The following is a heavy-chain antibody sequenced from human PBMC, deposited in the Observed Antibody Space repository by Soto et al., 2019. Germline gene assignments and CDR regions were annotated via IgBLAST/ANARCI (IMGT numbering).Heavy chain of an antibody. CDR2: FSLSGTT. CDR3: TRGMTPPGAPAWYYFDS. V-gene: IGHV4-4*07. CDR1: GASITGSSY. D-gene: IGHD2-8*02. Sequence: SETLSLTCTVSGASITGSSYWSWIRQPAGKGLEWIGRFSLSGTTNYNPSLRSRVTMSADVSKNQFSLRLTSVTAADTALYYCTRGMTPPGAPAWYYFDSWGQGTLVTGSS. J-gene: IGHJ4*02.